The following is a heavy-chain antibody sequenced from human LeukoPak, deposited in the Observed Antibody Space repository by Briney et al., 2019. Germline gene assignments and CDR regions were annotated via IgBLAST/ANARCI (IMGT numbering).Heavy chain of an antibody. Sequence: ASVKVSCKASGGTFSSYAISWVRQAPGQGLEWMGGIIPIFGTANYAQKFQGRVTITTDESTSTAYMELSSLRSDDTAVYYCAKEDGAPSGTGFDYWGQGTLIIVSS. D-gene: IGHD6-13*01. CDR2: IIPIFGTA. CDR1: GGTFSSYA. J-gene: IGHJ4*02. CDR3: AKEDGAPSGTGFDY. V-gene: IGHV1-69*05.